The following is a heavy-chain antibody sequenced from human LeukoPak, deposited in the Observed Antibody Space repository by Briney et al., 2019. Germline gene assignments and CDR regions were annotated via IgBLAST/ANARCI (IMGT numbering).Heavy chain of an antibody. J-gene: IGHJ6*02. D-gene: IGHD6-19*01. CDR3: ARAPPGIAVAGTAPYGMDV. V-gene: IGHV1-69*04. Sequence: SVKVSCKASGGTFSSYAISWVRQAPGQGLEWMGRIIPILGIANYAQKFQGRVTITADKSTSTAYMELSSLRSEDTAVYYCARAPPGIAVAGTAPYGMDVWGQGTTVTVPS. CDR2: IIPILGIA. CDR1: GGTFSSYA.